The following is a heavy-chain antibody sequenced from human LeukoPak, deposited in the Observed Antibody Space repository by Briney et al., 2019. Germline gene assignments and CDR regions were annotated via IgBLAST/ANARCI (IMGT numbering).Heavy chain of an antibody. CDR1: GGSISSYY. CDR2: IYYSGST. V-gene: IGHV4-59*08. CDR3: ARQGYYDSSDY. D-gene: IGHD3-22*01. J-gene: IGHJ4*02. Sequence: PSETLSLTCIVSGGSISSYYWSWIRQPPGKGRGWIGYIYYSGSTNYNPSLKSRVTISVDTSKNQFSLKLSSVTAADTAVYYCARQGYYDSSDYWGQGTLVTVSS.